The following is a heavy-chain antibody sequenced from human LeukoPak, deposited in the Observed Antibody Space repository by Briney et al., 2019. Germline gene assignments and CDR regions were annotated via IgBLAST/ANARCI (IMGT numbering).Heavy chain of an antibody. CDR1: GFTFSNAW. D-gene: IGHD3-9*01. CDR3: TTDSDILTGYYRGAFDI. Sequence: PGGSLRLSCAASGFTFSNAWMTWVRQAPGKGLEWDGRIKRKTDGGTPDYAAPVAGRFTISRDDSKNTLYLQMNSLKIEDTAVYYCTTDSDILTGYYRGAFDIWGQGTMVTVSP. V-gene: IGHV3-15*01. J-gene: IGHJ3*02. CDR2: IKRKTDGGTP.